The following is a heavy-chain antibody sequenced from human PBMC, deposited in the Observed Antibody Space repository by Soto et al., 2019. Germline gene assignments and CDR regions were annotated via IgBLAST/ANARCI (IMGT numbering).Heavy chain of an antibody. CDR3: ASGGGDDWYFDL. CDR1: GGSISSYY. J-gene: IGHJ2*01. Sequence: QVQLQESGPGLVKPSETLSLTCTVSGGSISSYYWSWIRQPPGKGLEWIGYIYYSGSTNYNPSLKSSATISXXXXXXXXXXXXXXXXXXXXXXXXXASGGGDDWYFDLWGRGTLVTVSS. D-gene: IGHD2-21*02. CDR2: IYYSGST. V-gene: IGHV4-59*01.